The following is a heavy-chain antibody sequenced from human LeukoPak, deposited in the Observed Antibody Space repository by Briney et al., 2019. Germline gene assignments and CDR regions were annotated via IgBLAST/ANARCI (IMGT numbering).Heavy chain of an antibody. D-gene: IGHD6-19*01. CDR1: GYPFTTYW. CDR3: ARLAVAGLDY. V-gene: IGHV5-51*01. Sequence: GESLKISCMGSGYPFTTYWIGWVRQMLGKGLEWMGIIYPGDSDTRYRPSFQGQVTISADKSISTAYLQWNSLKASDTAVYYCARLAVAGLDYWGQGTLVTVSS. J-gene: IGHJ4*02. CDR2: IYPGDSDT.